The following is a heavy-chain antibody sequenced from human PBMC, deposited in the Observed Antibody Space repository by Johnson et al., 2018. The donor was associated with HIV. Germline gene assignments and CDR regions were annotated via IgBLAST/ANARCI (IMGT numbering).Heavy chain of an antibody. D-gene: IGHD6-19*01. V-gene: IGHV3-30*18. CDR1: GFTFSDHY. Sequence: QMQLVESGGGLVQPGGSLRLSCAVSGFTFSDHYMSWIRQTPGKGLEWVAVISYDGSNKYYADSVKGRFTISRDNSKNKLYLQMNSLRAEDTDVYYCAKDAGIAVAEGAFDIWGQGTMVTVSS. CDR3: AKDAGIAVAEGAFDI. J-gene: IGHJ3*02. CDR2: ISYDGSNK.